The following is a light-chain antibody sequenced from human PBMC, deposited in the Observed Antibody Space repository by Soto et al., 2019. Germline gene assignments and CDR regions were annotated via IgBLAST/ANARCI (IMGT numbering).Light chain of an antibody. J-gene: IGKJ5*01. CDR3: QQYNNWPFS. CDR1: QSVGSSY. Sequence: PRERVTLSCRASQSVGSSYLAWYQQKPGQAPRLLLYDASNRASGIPARFSGSGSGTDFTLTISGLQSEDSAIYFCQQYNNWPFSFGQGTRLEIK. CDR2: DAS. V-gene: IGKV3D-15*01.